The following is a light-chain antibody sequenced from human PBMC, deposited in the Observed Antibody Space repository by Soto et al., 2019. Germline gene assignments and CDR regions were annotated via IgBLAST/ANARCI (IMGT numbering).Light chain of an antibody. CDR1: NFNIGADFD. J-gene: IGLJ2*01. CDR2: GSN. Sequence: QSVLTQPPSVSGAPGQRVTISCTGNNFNIGADFDVHWYRQLPGTAPRLLIYGSNNRPSGVPDRFSGSKSGTSASLAITGLQPDDEADYFCQSYDTSLSGLLFGGGTKVTVL. V-gene: IGLV1-40*01. CDR3: QSYDTSLSGLL.